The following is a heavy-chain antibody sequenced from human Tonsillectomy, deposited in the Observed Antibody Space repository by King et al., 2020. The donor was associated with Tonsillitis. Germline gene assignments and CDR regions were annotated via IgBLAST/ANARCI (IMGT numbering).Heavy chain of an antibody. CDR3: AKFGVNDGFDI. CDR2: ISYDGSDK. Sequence: VQLVESGGGVVQPGRSLRLSCAASGFIFSSYGMHWVRQAPGGGLEWVSFISYDGSDKNYGDSVKGRFAISRDNSKNTLFLQMSSLRPGDTAVYYCAKFGVNDGFDIWGQGTTVTVSS. CDR1: GFIFSSYG. D-gene: IGHD4-23*01. V-gene: IGHV3-30*18. J-gene: IGHJ3*02.